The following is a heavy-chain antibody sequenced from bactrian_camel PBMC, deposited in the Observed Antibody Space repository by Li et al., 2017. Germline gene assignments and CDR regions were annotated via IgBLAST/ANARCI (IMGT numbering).Heavy chain of an antibody. J-gene: IGHJ4*01. D-gene: IGHD7*01. V-gene: IGHV3S1*01. CDR2: ITTGLRDP. Sequence: HVQLVESGGGSVQAGGSLRLSCASSEPAFSRRCMGWFRQAPGKEREGVATITTGLRDPWYADSVKGRFTISRDNRENTLYLLMNSLQPEDTAIYYCAAKRTNWCGRLLGPDEYDHWGQGTQVTVS. CDR1: EPAFSRRC. CDR3: AAKRTNWCGRLLGPDEYDH.